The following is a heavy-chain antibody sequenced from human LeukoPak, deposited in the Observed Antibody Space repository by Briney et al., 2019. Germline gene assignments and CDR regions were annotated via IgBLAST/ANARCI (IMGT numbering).Heavy chain of an antibody. J-gene: IGHJ4*02. CDR1: GFTFSSYA. D-gene: IGHD3-22*01. Sequence: GGSLRLSCAASGFTFSSYAMHWVRQAPGKGLEWVAVISYDGSNKYYADSVKGRFTISRDNSKNTLYLQMNSLRAEDTAVYYCARSYYDSSGYCDYWGQGTLVTVSS. V-gene: IGHV3-30-3*01. CDR3: ARSYYDSSGYCDY. CDR2: ISYDGSNK.